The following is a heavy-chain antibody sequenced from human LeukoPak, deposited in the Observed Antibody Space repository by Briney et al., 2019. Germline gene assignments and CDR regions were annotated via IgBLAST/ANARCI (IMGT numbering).Heavy chain of an antibody. CDR1: GDSISTSNSY. Sequence: PSETLSLTCTVSGDSISTSNSYWGWIRQPPGKGLEWIGSIYYSGSTYYNPSLKSRVTISVDTSKNQFSLKLSSVTAADTAVYYCARGPGDYVGYWGQGTLVTVSS. CDR2: IYYSGST. D-gene: IGHD4-17*01. V-gene: IGHV4-39*07. CDR3: ARGPGDYVGY. J-gene: IGHJ4*02.